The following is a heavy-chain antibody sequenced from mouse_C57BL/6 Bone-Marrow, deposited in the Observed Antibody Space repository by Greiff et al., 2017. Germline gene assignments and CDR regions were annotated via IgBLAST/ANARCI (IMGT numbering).Heavy chain of an antibody. J-gene: IGHJ3*01. D-gene: IGHD3-2*02. CDR1: GFNIKDDY. V-gene: IGHV14-4*01. CDR3: TTAQVTRFAY. CDR2: IDPENGDT. Sequence: VQLQQSGAELVRPGASVKLSCTASGFNIKDDYMHWVKQRPEQGLEWIGWIDPENGDTEYASKFQGKATITADTSSNTAYLQPSSLTSEDTAVYYCTTAQVTRFAYWGQGTLVTVSA.